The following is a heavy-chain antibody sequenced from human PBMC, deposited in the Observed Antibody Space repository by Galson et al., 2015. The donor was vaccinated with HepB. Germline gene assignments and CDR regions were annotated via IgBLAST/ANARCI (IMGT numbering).Heavy chain of an antibody. Sequence: LRLSCAASGFTFSSYGMHWVRQAPGKGLEWVAVISYDGSNKYYADSVKGRFTISSDNSKNTLYLQMDSLRAEDTAVYYCAKDRERSSAWYYGLDVWGQGTTVTVSS. CDR1: GFTFSSYG. J-gene: IGHJ6*02. CDR2: ISYDGSNK. CDR3: AKDRERSSAWYYGLDV. V-gene: IGHV3-30*18. D-gene: IGHD6-19*01.